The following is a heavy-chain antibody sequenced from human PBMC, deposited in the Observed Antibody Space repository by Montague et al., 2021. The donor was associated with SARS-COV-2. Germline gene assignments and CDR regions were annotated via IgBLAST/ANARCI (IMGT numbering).Heavy chain of an antibody. CDR3: ARESGYSSGWRYYYGMDV. CDR1: GGSISNYY. J-gene: IGHJ6*02. CDR2: LYTSGST. D-gene: IGHD6-19*01. V-gene: IGHV4-4*07. Sequence: SETLSLTCTVSGGSISNYYWTWIRQPAGQGLEWIGRLYTSGSTTYNPSLTSRVTMSVDTSKNQFSLNVTSVTAADTAIYYCARESGYSSGWRYYYGMDVWGQGTTVTVS.